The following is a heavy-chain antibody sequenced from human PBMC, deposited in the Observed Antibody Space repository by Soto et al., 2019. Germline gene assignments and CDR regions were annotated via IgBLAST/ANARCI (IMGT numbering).Heavy chain of an antibody. CDR2: IIPIFGTA. J-gene: IGHJ2*01. V-gene: IGHV1-69*12. D-gene: IGHD4-17*01. Sequence: QVQLVQSGAEVKKPGSSVKVSCKASGGTFSSYAISWVRQAPGQGLEWMGGIIPIFGTANYAQKFQGRVTXXAXEXXSTAYMELSSLRSEDTAVYYCARATVTTFDWYFDLWGRGTLVTVSS. CDR1: GGTFSSYA. CDR3: ARATVTTFDWYFDL.